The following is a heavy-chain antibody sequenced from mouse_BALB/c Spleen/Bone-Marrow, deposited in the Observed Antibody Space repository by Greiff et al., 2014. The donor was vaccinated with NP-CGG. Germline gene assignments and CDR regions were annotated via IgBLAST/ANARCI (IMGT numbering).Heavy chain of an antibody. D-gene: IGHD4-1*01. V-gene: IGHV5-9-1*01. CDR2: ISSGGSYT. CDR1: GFTFSGYA. Sequence: DVMLVESGGGLVKPGGSLKLSCAASGFTFSGYAMSWVRQTPEKRLEWVATISSGGSYTYYPDSVKGRFTMSRDNAKYTLYVQMTCQGSEDTDMYYCASLTGRDYWGQGTTLTVSA. CDR3: ASLTGRDY. J-gene: IGHJ2*01.